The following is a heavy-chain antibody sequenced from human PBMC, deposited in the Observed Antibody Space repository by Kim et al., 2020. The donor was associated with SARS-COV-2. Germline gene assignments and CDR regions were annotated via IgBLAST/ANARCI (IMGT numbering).Heavy chain of an antibody. J-gene: IGHJ4*02. CDR1: GGTFSSYA. D-gene: IGHD3-10*01. V-gene: IGHV1-69*13. CDR2: IIPIFGTA. Sequence: SVKVSCKASGGTFSSYAISWVRQAPGQGLEWMGGIIPIFGTANYAQKFQGRVTITADESTSTAYMELSSLRSEDTAVYYCARTLLDYYGSGSYYMDYWGQGTLVTVSS. CDR3: ARTLLDYYGSGSYYMDY.